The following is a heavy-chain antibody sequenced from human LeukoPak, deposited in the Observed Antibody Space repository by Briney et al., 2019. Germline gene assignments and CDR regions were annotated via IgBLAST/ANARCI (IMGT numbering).Heavy chain of an antibody. V-gene: IGHV4-4*02. J-gene: IGHJ4*02. D-gene: IGHD6-19*01. CDR1: GGSISSLNL. CDR3: AGLEGRYSTGWFYFFDY. Sequence: SETLSLTCIVSGGSISSLNLWSWLRQPPGKGLEWIGEMYLGGTTNFNPSLKSRVTILIDKSKIQLSLQLTSVTAADTAVYYCAGLEGRYSTGWFYFFDYWGQGALVTVSS. CDR2: MYLGGTT.